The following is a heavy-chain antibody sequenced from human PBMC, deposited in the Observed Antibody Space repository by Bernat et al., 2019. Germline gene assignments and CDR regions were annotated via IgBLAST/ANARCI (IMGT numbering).Heavy chain of an antibody. Sequence: QVQLVESGGGVVQPGRSLRLSCAASGFTFSSYAMHWVRQAPGKGLEWLAVISYDGSNKYYADSVKGRFTISRDNSKNTLYLQMNSLKAEDTAVYYCARDLNYYDSNGPTGYWGQGTLVTVSS. CDR3: ARDLNYYDSNGPTGY. CDR2: ISYDGSNK. D-gene: IGHD3-22*01. V-gene: IGHV3-30-3*01. J-gene: IGHJ4*02. CDR1: GFTFSSYA.